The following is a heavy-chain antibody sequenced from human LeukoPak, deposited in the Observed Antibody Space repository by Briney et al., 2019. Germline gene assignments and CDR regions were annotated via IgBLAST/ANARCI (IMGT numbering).Heavy chain of an antibody. Sequence: SQTLSLTCTVSGGSISSGRYYWGWIRQHPGKGLEWIGYIYYSGNTNYNRSLKSRVTISLDTSKNQFSLKLTSVTAADTAVYYCVRENYFDYWGQGTLVTVSS. CDR1: GGSISSGRYY. CDR3: VRENYFDY. J-gene: IGHJ4*02. CDR2: IYYSGNT. V-gene: IGHV4-31*03.